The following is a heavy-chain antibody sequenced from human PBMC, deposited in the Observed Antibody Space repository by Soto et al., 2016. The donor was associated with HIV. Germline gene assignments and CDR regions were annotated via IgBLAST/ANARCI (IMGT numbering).Heavy chain of an antibody. V-gene: IGHV3-11*05. CDR3: ARDHSSIYYVGLDY. CDR2: ISSSSSYT. CDR1: GFTFSDYY. Sequence: VQLVESGGGLVKPGGSLRLSCAASGFTFSDYYMSWIRQAPGKGLEWVSYISSSSSYTNYADSVKGRFTISRDNAKNSLYLQMNSLRDEDTAVYYCARDHSSIYYVGLDYWGQGTLVTVSS. J-gene: IGHJ4*02. D-gene: IGHD6-13*01.